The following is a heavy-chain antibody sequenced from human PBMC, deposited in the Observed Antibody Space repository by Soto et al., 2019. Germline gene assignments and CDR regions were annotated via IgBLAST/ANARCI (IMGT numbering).Heavy chain of an antibody. J-gene: IGHJ3*02. CDR1: GYSFTSYW. Sequence: GESLKISCKGSGYSFTSYWIGWVRQMPVKGLEWMGIIYPGDSDTRYSPSFQGQVTISADKSISTAYLQWSSLKASDTAMYYCARAPHQVTIFGVVIRGYAFDIWGQGTMVTVSS. D-gene: IGHD3-3*01. CDR2: IYPGDSDT. V-gene: IGHV5-51*01. CDR3: ARAPHQVTIFGVVIRGYAFDI.